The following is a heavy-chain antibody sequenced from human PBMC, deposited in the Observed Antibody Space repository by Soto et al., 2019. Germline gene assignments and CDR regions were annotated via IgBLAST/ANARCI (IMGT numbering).Heavy chain of an antibody. V-gene: IGHV3-23*01. CDR2: TSNNGDRT. D-gene: IGHD6-19*01. CDR1: GFTFTDHA. CDR3: ARPPLYSNGGYFDS. Sequence: PGGSLRLSCAVSGFTFTDHAMTWVRQAPGKGLEWVSTTSNNGDRTFCADSAKGRFTVSTDRTNNTLYLQMNSLRADDTAVYFCARPPLYSNGGYFDSWGQGTLVTVSS. J-gene: IGHJ4*02.